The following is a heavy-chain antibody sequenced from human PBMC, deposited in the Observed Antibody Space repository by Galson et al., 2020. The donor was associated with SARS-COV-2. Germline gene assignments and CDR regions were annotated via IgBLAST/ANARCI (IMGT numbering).Heavy chain of an antibody. Sequence: GESLKISCAASGFTFSSYVMHWVRQATGKGLEWVAAISKDGGNKYYADSVKGRFTISRDNSKNTLYLQVNSLRAEDTAVYYCAREYGSGWVYFDYWGQGTLVTVSS. V-gene: IGHV3-30*04. CDR2: ISKDGGNK. J-gene: IGHJ4*02. D-gene: IGHD6-19*01. CDR3: AREYGSGWVYFDY. CDR1: GFTFSSYV.